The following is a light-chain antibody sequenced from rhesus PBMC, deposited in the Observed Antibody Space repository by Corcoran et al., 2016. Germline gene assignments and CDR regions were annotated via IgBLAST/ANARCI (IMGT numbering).Light chain of an antibody. CDR1: QSISSW. CDR3: LQYSSSPLT. CDR2: KAS. J-gene: IGKJ4*01. V-gene: IGKV1-22*01. Sequence: DIQMTQSPSSLSASVGDTVTITCRASQSISSWLDWYQQKPGKAPKFRIYKASSLQSGVPSRFSGSGSGTDFTLTISSLQPEDFASYYCLQYSSSPLTFGGGTKVEIK.